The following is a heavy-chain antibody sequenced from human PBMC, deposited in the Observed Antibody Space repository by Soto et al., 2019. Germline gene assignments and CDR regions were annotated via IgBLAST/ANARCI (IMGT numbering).Heavy chain of an antibody. CDR2: ITSGGSA. CDR3: ARDAYPNWFDF. J-gene: IGHJ5*01. CDR1: VVTINSYY. Sequence: AETLSLTCNVSVVTINSYYLGWVRQPAGKGLEWIGSITSGGSAIYNPSLKSRVTISVDTSKDKFSLRLTSVTAADTAVYFCARDAYPNWFDFWGQGTLVTVSS. D-gene: IGHD2-8*01. V-gene: IGHV4-4*07.